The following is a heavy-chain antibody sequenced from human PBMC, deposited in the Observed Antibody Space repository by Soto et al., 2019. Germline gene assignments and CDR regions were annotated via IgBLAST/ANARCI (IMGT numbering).Heavy chain of an antibody. V-gene: IGHV3-30-3*01. Sequence: GGSLRLSCVASGFSFDTYGIHWVRQAPGKGLQWVALISYEGSNTYYADSVRGRFTISRDNSKNTLYLQMDTLRPEDTGVYYCARVTPGNNLYYFSGLDFWGQGTSVTVSS. D-gene: IGHD1-1*01. CDR1: GFSFDTYG. CDR3: ARVTPGNNLYYFSGLDF. J-gene: IGHJ6*02. CDR2: ISYEGSNT.